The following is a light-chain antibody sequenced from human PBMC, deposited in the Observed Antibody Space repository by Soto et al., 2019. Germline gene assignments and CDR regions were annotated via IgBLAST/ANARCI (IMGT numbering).Light chain of an antibody. CDR1: QSVSTN. Sequence: IVMTQSPATLSVSPGERATLSCRASQSVSTNLAWYQQKPGQAPRLLFYGASTRATGIPVRFSGGGSGTELTLTISGLQSEDFAVYYCQQYNYWPFTFGPGTKVDIK. V-gene: IGKV3-15*01. CDR2: GAS. J-gene: IGKJ3*01. CDR3: QQYNYWPFT.